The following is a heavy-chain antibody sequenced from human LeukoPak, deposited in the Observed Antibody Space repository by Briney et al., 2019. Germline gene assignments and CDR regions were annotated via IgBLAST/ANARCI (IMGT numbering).Heavy chain of an antibody. J-gene: IGHJ6*04. CDR2: ISSSGSTI. D-gene: IGHD3-10*02. V-gene: IGHV3-48*03. CDR3: AELGITMIGGV. Sequence: GGSLRLSCAASVFTFSSYEMNCVRQAPGKGLEWVSYISSSGSTIYYADSVNSRFTISRDNAKNSLYLQMNSLRAEDTAVYYCAELGITMIGGVWGKGTAVTISS. CDR1: VFTFSSYE.